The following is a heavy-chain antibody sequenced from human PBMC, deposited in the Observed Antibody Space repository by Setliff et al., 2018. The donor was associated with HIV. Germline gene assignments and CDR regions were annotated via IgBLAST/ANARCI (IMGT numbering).Heavy chain of an antibody. J-gene: IGHJ3*01. D-gene: IGHD1-1*01. CDR3: ARNKLSDAFDV. Sequence: ASVKVSCKASGYTFTSYAIHWVRQAPGHGLEWMGWINTYNGNTNYAQKVKGRVTMTTDTSTSTAYLELRSLRSDDTAVYFCARNKLSDAFDVWGPGTVVTVSS. CDR2: INTYNGNT. CDR1: GYTFTSYA. V-gene: IGHV1-18*01.